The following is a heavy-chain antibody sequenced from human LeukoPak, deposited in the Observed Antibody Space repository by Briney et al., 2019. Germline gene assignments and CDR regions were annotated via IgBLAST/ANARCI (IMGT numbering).Heavy chain of an antibody. V-gene: IGHV4-59*08. D-gene: IGHD6-25*01. J-gene: IGHJ2*01. Sequence: SETLSLTCTVSGGSIVSYYWSWIRQPPGKGLEWIGYIYYTGSTNYSPSLKSRVTISVDTSKSQFSLKLSSVTAADTAVYYCARYLAAGYFDLWGRGTLVTVSS. CDR3: ARYLAAGYFDL. CDR1: GGSIVSYY. CDR2: IYYTGST.